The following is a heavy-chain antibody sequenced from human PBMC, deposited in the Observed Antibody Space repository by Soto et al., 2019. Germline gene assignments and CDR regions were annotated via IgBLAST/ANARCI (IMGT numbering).Heavy chain of an antibody. V-gene: IGHV3-11*06. Sequence: SRRLSCAASDXILRDFEISGIRQVPGKGLEWLSKVSSSSSSTDYADSVKGLFEVYRDNAKNSLYLQMSSLRAEDTAVYYWERDRGGGSIFGGQYGMDVWGQGTTGTVS. J-gene: IGHJ6*02. CDR3: ERDRGGGSIFGGQYGMDV. D-gene: IGHD3-3*01. CDR2: VSSSSSST. CDR1: DXILRDFE.